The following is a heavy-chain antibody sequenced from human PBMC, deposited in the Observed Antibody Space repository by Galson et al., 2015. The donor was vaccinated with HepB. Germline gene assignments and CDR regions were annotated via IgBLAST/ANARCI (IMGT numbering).Heavy chain of an antibody. J-gene: IGHJ3*02. CDR3: ASGYSSSWGSAFDI. D-gene: IGHD6-13*01. V-gene: IGHV6-1*01. CDR2: TYYRSKWYN. CDR1: GDSVSSNSAA. Sequence: AISGDSVSSNSAAWNWIRQSPSRGLEWLGRTYYRSKWYNDYAVSVKSRITINPDTSKNQFSLQLNSVTPEDTAVYYCASGYSSSWGSAFDIWGQGTMVTVSS.